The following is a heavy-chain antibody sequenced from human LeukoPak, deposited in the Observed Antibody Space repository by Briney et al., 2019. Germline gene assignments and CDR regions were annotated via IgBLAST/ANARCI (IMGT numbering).Heavy chain of an antibody. CDR1: GYTFTSYV. Sequence: GSVKVSCKASGYTFTSYVISWVRQAPGKGLEWMGWISACNCNTNYAQKLEGRVTISTDKSKNTAYLELKSLRSDDPAVYYCARGFPTGGTTPMDYWGQGTLVTVSS. CDR2: ISACNCNT. V-gene: IGHV1-18*01. J-gene: IGHJ4*02. CDR3: ARGFPTGGTTPMDY. D-gene: IGHD2-8*02.